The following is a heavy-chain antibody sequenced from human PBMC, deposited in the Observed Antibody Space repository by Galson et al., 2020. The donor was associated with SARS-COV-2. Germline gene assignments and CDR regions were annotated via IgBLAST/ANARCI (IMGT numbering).Heavy chain of an antibody. D-gene: IGHD3-10*01. CDR2: IKSKSDGGTT. Sequence: AGGSLRLSCAASGFTFSNASMSWVRQAPGKGLEWLGRIKSKSDGGTTDHAALVKGRFTISRDDSKNTLYLQMNSLKTEDTAVYYCTTSRRRRAVQDSLDAFDIWGQGTLVTVSS. V-gene: IGHV3-15*01. CDR3: TTSRRRRAVQDSLDAFDI. CDR1: GFTFSNAS. J-gene: IGHJ3*02.